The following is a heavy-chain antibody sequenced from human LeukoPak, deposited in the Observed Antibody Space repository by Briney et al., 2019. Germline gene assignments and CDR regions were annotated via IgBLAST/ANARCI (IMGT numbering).Heavy chain of an antibody. CDR1: GFTFSSYG. V-gene: IGHV3-33*06. Sequence: GGSLRLSCAASGFTFSSYGMHWVRQAPGKGLEWVAVIWYDGSNKYYADSVKGRFTISRDNSKNTLYLQMNSLRAEDTAVYYWAKDTRGIAVAGNFDYWGQGTLVTVSS. J-gene: IGHJ4*02. CDR2: IWYDGSNK. D-gene: IGHD6-19*01. CDR3: AKDTRGIAVAGNFDY.